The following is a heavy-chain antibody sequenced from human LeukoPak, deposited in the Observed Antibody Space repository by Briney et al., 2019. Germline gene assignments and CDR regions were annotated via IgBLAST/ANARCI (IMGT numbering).Heavy chain of an antibody. D-gene: IGHD4-17*01. V-gene: IGHV3-30*02. CDR3: AKPIDYGDYYFDY. CDR1: GFTFSSYG. Sequence: GGSLRLSCAASGFTFSSYGMHWVRQAPGKGLEWVAFIRYDGSNKYYADSVKGRFTISRDNSKNTLYLQMNSLRAEDTAVYYCAKPIDYGDYYFDYWGQGTLVTVSS. CDR2: IRYDGSNK. J-gene: IGHJ4*02.